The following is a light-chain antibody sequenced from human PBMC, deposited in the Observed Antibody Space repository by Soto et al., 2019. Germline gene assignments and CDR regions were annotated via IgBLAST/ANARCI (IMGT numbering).Light chain of an antibody. CDR2: DVN. V-gene: IGLV2-14*03. J-gene: IGLJ1*01. CDR1: SSDVGGYDY. Sequence: QSFLTQPASVSGSPGQSITISCTGTSSDVGGYDYVSWYQHHPGKAPKLMIYDVNNRPSGVSNRFSGSKSGNTASLTISGLQAEDEADYYCSSYTSSSTLVFGTGTKLTVL. CDR3: SSYTSSSTLV.